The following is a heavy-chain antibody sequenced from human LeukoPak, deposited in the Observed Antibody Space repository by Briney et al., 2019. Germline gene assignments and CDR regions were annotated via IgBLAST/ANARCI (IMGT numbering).Heavy chain of an antibody. CDR3: SRGSGWLSVY. J-gene: IGHJ4*02. D-gene: IGHD6-19*01. CDR2: ISGGTT. CDR1: GFTLGDYF. Sequence: GGPLSLPCTASGFTLGDYFMSWFRQPPGKGLEWIGFISGGTTEYAASVKGRFTISRDDSTSIAYLQMNSLTTEDTAVYYCSRGSGWLSVYWGQGTLVTVSS. V-gene: IGHV3-49*03.